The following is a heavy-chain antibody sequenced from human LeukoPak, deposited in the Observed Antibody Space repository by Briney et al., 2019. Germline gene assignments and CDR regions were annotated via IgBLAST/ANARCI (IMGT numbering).Heavy chain of an antibody. CDR2: ISNDGNI. CDR1: GFTFSSYA. CDR3: AKGSYCSGGSCFFDY. J-gene: IGHJ4*02. D-gene: IGHD2-15*01. Sequence: GGSLRLSCAASGFTFSSYATHWVRQAPGKGLEWVAVISNDGNIYYADSVKGRFTISRDNSKNTLYLQMNSLRAEDTAVYYCAKGSYCSGGSCFFDYWGQGTLVTVSS. V-gene: IGHV3-30-3*01.